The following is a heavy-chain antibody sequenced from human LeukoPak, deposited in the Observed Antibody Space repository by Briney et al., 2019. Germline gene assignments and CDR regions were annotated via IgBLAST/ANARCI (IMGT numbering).Heavy chain of an antibody. Sequence: GESLRLSCAASGFTVSSNYMSWVRQAPGKGLEWVSVIYSGCSTYYADSVKGRFTISRDNSKNTLYLQMNSLRAEDTAVYYCAKDLMRDRWFGESWGQGTLVTVSS. CDR1: GFTVSSNY. CDR3: AKDLMRDRWFGES. V-gene: IGHV3-53*01. CDR2: IYSGCST. D-gene: IGHD3-10*01. J-gene: IGHJ5*02.